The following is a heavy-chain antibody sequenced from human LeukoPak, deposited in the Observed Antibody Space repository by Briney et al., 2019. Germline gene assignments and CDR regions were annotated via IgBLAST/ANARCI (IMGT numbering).Heavy chain of an antibody. CDR2: ISSSGSTI. CDR3: ARLFKGARIYSYYYMDV. Sequence: PGGSPRLSCAASGFTFSSYEMNWVRQAPGKGLEWVSYISSSGSTIYYADSVKGRFTISRDNAKNSLYLQINSLRAEDTAVYYCARLFKGARIYSYYYMDVWGKGTTVTVSS. D-gene: IGHD1-26*01. CDR1: GFTFSSYE. J-gene: IGHJ6*03. V-gene: IGHV3-48*03.